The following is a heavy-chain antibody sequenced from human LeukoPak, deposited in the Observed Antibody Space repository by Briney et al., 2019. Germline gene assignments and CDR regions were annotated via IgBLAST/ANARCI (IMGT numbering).Heavy chain of an antibody. J-gene: IGHJ6*02. V-gene: IGHV3-53*01. CDR1: GFSVSNNY. Sequence: PGGSLRLSCAASGFSVSNNYMGWVRQAPGKGLDWVSVLYTGDTTYYADSVKGRFTISRDQSKNTLFLQMDSLRVEDTAVYFCVREATGSDWLPYGLDVWGQGTTVTVSS. D-gene: IGHD2-21*02. CDR2: LYTGDTT. CDR3: VREATGSDWLPYGLDV.